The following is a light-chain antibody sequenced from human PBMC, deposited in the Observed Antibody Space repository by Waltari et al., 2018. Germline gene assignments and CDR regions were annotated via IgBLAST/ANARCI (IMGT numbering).Light chain of an antibody. CDR3: SSYTTSSTLL. V-gene: IGLV2-14*01. Sequence: QSALTQPASVSGSPGQSITISCTGTSSDVGGYNYVPWYQQHPGKAPKLVIYEVRNRPSGVSNRVSGYRSGNAASLTISGLQTEDEADYYCSSYTTSSTLLFGGGTKLTVL. J-gene: IGLJ3*02. CDR1: SSDVGGYNY. CDR2: EVR.